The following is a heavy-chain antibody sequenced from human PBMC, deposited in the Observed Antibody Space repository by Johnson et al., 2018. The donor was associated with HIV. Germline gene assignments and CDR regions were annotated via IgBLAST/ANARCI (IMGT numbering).Heavy chain of an antibody. V-gene: IGHV3-30*02. Sequence: QVQLVESGGGVVRPGGSLRLSCAASRFTFSYYGMHWVRQVPGKGLEWVAFIRYDGSNKYYADSVKGRFTISRDNSKNTLYLQMNSLRPEDTAVYYCAKDQLVGVAGAFDIWGQGTMVTVSA. CDR1: RFTFSYYG. CDR2: IRYDGSNK. CDR3: AKDQLVGVAGAFDI. J-gene: IGHJ3*02. D-gene: IGHD1-26*01.